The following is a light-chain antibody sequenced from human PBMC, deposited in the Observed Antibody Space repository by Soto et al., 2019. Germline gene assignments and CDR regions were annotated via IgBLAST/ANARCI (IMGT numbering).Light chain of an antibody. J-gene: IGLJ1*01. Sequence: SVLTQPPSASGTPGQRVTISCSGSSSNIGSNTVNWYQQLPGTAPKLLIYSNNQRPSGVPDRFSGSKSGTSASLAISGLQSEDEADYYCAAWDDSLNGSYVFGTGTQLTVL. V-gene: IGLV1-44*01. CDR2: SNN. CDR3: AAWDDSLNGSYV. CDR1: SSNIGSNT.